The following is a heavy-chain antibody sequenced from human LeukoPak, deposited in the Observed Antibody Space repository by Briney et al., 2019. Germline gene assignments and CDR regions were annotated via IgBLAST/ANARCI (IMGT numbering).Heavy chain of an antibody. CDR3: ARWYSSGWAFDY. CDR2: IYYSGST. CDR1: GGSISSSAYY. V-gene: IGHV4-39*07. Sequence: PSETLSLTCTVSGGSISSSAYYWGWIRRPPGKGLEWIGSIYYSGSTYYNPSLKSRVTISVDTSKNQFSLKLSSVTAADTAVYYCARWYSSGWAFDYWGQGTLVTVSS. D-gene: IGHD6-19*01. J-gene: IGHJ4*02.